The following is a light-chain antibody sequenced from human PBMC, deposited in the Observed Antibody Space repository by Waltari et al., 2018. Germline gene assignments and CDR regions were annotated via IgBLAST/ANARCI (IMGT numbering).Light chain of an antibody. CDR2: GNN. CDR3: QSYDSNNHVV. V-gene: IGLV6-57*04. J-gene: IGLJ7*01. Sequence: NFMLTQPHSVSESPGKTVTISCTRNSGSIGSNYVQWYQQRPGSAPISVIYGNNQRPSGVPDRFSGSIDSSSNSASLTISGLKTEDEGDYFCQSYDSNNHVVFEGGTHLTVL. CDR1: SGSIGSNY.